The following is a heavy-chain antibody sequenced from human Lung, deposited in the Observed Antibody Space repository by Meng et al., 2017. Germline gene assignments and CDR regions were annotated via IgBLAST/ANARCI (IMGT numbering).Heavy chain of an antibody. Sequence: QGQLHQWGAGLLKPSETLSLTCVASGGSFSDYYWSWIRQPPGKGLEWIGEINHSGSTNYNPSLESRATISVDTSQNNLSLKLSSVTAADSAVYYCARGPTTMAHDFDYWGQGTLVTVSS. D-gene: IGHD4-11*01. J-gene: IGHJ4*02. CDR1: GGSFSDYY. V-gene: IGHV4-34*01. CDR2: INHSGST. CDR3: ARGPTTMAHDFDY.